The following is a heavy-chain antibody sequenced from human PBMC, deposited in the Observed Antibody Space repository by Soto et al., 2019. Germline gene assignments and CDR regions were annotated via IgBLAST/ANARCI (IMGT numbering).Heavy chain of an antibody. V-gene: IGHV1-8*01. CDR1: GYTFTSYD. Sequence: ASVKASCKASGYTFTSYDINWVRQATGQGLEWMGWMNPNSGNTGYAQKFQGRVTMTRNTSISTAYMELSSLRSEDTAVYYCARGTTAYYYYYYGMDVWGQGTTVTVSS. CDR2: MNPNSGNT. D-gene: IGHD4-17*01. J-gene: IGHJ6*02. CDR3: ARGTTAYYYYYYGMDV.